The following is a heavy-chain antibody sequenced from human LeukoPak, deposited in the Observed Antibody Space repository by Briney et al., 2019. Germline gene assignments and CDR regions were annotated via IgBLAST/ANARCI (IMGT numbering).Heavy chain of an antibody. Sequence: GESLKISCKGSGYSFTSYWIGWVRQMPGKGLEWMGIIYPGDSDTRYSPSFQGQVTISRDNSKNTLYLQMNSLRAEDTAVYYCAKDSFPGYYYAPISGMDVWGQGTTVTVSS. J-gene: IGHJ6*02. D-gene: IGHD3-22*01. CDR1: GYSFTSYW. CDR3: AKDSFPGYYYAPISGMDV. CDR2: IYPGDSDT. V-gene: IGHV5-51*01.